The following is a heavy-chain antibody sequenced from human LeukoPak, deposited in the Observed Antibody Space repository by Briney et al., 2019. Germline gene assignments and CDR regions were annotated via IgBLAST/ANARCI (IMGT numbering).Heavy chain of an antibody. CDR2: IYYSGST. CDR3: ARRYLTMVVTKDWYFDL. D-gene: IGHD4-23*01. CDR1: GGSISSSSYY. Sequence: SETLSLTCTVSGGSISSSSYYWGWIRQPPGKGLEWIVSIYYSGSTYYNPSLKSRVTISVDTSKNQFSLKLSSVTAADTAVYYCARRYLTMVVTKDWYFDLWGRGTLVTVSS. V-gene: IGHV4-39*01. J-gene: IGHJ2*01.